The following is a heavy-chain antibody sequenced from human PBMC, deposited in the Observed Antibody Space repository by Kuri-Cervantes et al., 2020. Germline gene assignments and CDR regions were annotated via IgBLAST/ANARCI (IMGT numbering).Heavy chain of an antibody. CDR1: GGSFSGYY. CDR3: ARASQEELRLL. Sequence: SQTLSLTCAVYGGSFSGYYWSWIRQPPGKGLEWIGEINHSGSTNYNPSLKGRVTISVDTSKNQFSLKLSSVTAADTAVYYCARASQEELRLLWGQGTLVTVSS. CDR2: INHSGST. V-gene: IGHV4-34*01. J-gene: IGHJ4*02. D-gene: IGHD1-7*01.